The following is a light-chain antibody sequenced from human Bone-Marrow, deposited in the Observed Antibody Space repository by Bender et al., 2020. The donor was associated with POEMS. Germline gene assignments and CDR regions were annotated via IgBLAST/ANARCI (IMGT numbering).Light chain of an antibody. Sequence: QSVLTQPPSASGTPGQRVTISCSGSSSNIGSNTVNWYQQLPGTAPKLLIYSNYQRPSGVPARFSGSKSGTSASLAISDIQSEDEGDYYCSSWDDSLSGWVFGGGTKLTVL. J-gene: IGLJ3*02. V-gene: IGLV1-44*01. CDR1: SSNIGSNT. CDR2: SNY. CDR3: SSWDDSLSGWV.